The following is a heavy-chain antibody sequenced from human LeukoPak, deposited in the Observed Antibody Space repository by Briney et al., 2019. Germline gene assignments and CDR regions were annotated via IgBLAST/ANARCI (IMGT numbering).Heavy chain of an antibody. CDR3: ARDPADYGDYDFDY. J-gene: IGHJ4*02. V-gene: IGHV3-48*01. CDR2: ISSSSSTI. CDR1: GFTFSSYS. D-gene: IGHD4-17*01. Sequence: GGSLRLSCAASGFTFSSYSMNWVRQAPGKGLEWVSYISSSSSTIYYADSVKGRFTISRDNAKNSLYLQMSSLRAEDTAVYYCARDPADYGDYDFDYWGQGTLVTVSS.